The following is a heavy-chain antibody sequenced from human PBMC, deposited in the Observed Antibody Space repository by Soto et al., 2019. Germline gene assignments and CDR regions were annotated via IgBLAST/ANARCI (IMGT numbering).Heavy chain of an antibody. CDR3: ARIMSWVLVPTGSFFGMDV. Sequence: QVTLKESGPVLVRPTETLTLTCTVSGFSLTNPRMAVGWIRQPPGKALEWLTHIFSSDEKSYNTSLKRRVTISPDTSKTQVVLTLTIVDPVDTATYYCARIMSWVLVPTGSFFGMDVWGPGTTVIVSS. V-gene: IGHV2-26*01. J-gene: IGHJ6*02. D-gene: IGHD3-10*01. CDR2: IFSSDEK. CDR1: GFSLTNPRMA.